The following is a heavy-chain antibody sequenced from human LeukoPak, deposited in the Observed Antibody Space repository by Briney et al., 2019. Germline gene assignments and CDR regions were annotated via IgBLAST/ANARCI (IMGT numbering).Heavy chain of an antibody. D-gene: IGHD6-19*01. CDR3: ARDTYSSGWYPRLYYFDY. Sequence: SVKVSCTASGGTFSSYAISWVRQAPGQGLEWMGGIIPIFGTANNAQKFQGRVTITADESTSTAYMELSSLRSEDTAVYYCARDTYSSGWYPRLYYFDYWGQGTLVTVSS. CDR2: IIPIFGTA. V-gene: IGHV1-69*13. J-gene: IGHJ4*02. CDR1: GGTFSSYA.